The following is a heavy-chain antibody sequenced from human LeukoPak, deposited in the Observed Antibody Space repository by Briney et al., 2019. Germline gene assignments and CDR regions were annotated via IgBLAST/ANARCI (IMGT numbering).Heavy chain of an antibody. CDR2: IYHSGST. V-gene: IGHV4-38-2*02. Sequence: SSETLSLTCTVSGYSISSGYYWGWIRQPPGKGLEWIGSIYHSGSTYYNPSLKSRVTISVDTSKNQFSLKLNSVTAADTAVYYCARSVTPDAFDIWAKGQWSPSLQ. J-gene: IGHJ3*02. D-gene: IGHD2-21*02. CDR3: ARSVTPDAFDI. CDR1: GYSISSGYY.